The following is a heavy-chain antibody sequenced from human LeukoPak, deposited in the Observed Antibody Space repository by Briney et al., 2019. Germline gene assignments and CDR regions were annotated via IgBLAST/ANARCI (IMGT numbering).Heavy chain of an antibody. CDR1: GFTFSNYA. D-gene: IGHD2-2*01. V-gene: IGHV3-23*01. CDR2: VSHGGDYT. J-gene: IGHJ5*02. CDR3: AKAIGQEVPAASRWYDP. Sequence: GRSLRLSCAASGFTFSNYAITWVRQAPGKGLEWVATVSHGGDYTYHADSVKGRFTISRDNFKNTLYLQMNSLRVEDTAVYYCAKAIGQEVPAASRWYDPWGQGTLVTVSS.